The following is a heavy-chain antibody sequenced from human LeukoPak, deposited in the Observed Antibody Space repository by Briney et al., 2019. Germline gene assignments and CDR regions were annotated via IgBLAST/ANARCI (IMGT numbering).Heavy chain of an antibody. Sequence: GGSLRLPCAASGFTFSSYWMSWVRQAPGKGLEWVANIKQDGSEKYYVDSVKGRFTISRDNAKNSLYLQMNSLRAEDTALYYCAKDVYSSGTGYFDYWGQGTLVTVSS. V-gene: IGHV3-7*03. J-gene: IGHJ4*02. CDR1: GFTFSSYW. D-gene: IGHD6-19*01. CDR3: AKDVYSSGTGYFDY. CDR2: IKQDGSEK.